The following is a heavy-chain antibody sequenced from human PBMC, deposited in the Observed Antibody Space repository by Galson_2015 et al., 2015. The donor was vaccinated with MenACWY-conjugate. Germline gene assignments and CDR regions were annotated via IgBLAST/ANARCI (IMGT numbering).Heavy chain of an antibody. CDR1: GFTVSSNY. D-gene: IGHD1-26*01. CDR3: AREGGATVRDHYFDY. CDR2: ISSGGTT. J-gene: IGHJ4*02. Sequence: SLRLSCAASGFTVSSNYMSWVRQAPGKGLEWVSVISSGGTTYYADSVKGRFTISRDNAKNTLDLLMNSLRAEDTAVYYCAREGGATVRDHYFDYWGQGALVTVSS. V-gene: IGHV3-53*01.